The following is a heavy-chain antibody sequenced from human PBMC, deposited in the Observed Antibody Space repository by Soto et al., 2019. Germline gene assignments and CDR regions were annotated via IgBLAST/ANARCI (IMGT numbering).Heavy chain of an antibody. CDR3: AREYRASDPAYYYYGMDV. Sequence: QVQLQESGPGLVKPSQTLSLTCTVSGGSISSGGDYWSWIRQHPGKGLEWIGYSNYSGSTYYNPSVKRLVSISGDPSKTQFSLKLSSVTAADTAVYYCAREYRASDPAYYYYGMDVWGQGTTVTVSS. J-gene: IGHJ6*02. V-gene: IGHV4-31*01. CDR1: GGSISSGGDY. D-gene: IGHD3-10*01. CDR2: SNYSGST.